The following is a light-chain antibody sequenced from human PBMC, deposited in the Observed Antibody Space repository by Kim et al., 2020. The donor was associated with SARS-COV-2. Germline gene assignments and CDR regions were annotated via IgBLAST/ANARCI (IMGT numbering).Light chain of an antibody. CDR2: DAS. J-gene: IGKJ4*01. Sequence: SLSPGERVTLSCRARQSVGSWLAWYQQKPGQAPRLLIYDASNRATGIPARFSGSGSGTDFTLTISSLEPEDFAVYYCQQRSNWLSFGGGTKVDIK. CDR3: QQRSNWLS. CDR1: QSVGSW. V-gene: IGKV3-11*01.